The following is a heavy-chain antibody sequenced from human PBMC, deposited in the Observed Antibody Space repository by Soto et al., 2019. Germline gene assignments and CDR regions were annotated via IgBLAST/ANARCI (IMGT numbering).Heavy chain of an antibody. Sequence: EVDLLESGGGLVQPGGSLGLSCVASGFTFSSYAMSWVRQAPGKGPEGVSTIKNNGGTTYYADSVKGRFTISRDNSKKTLYLQMNSLRAEDTAVYYCARHREEVVISTFGYWGQGTLVTVSS. V-gene: IGHV3-23*01. CDR2: IKNNGGTT. CDR3: ARHREEVVISTFGY. CDR1: GFTFSSYA. J-gene: IGHJ4*02. D-gene: IGHD3-22*01.